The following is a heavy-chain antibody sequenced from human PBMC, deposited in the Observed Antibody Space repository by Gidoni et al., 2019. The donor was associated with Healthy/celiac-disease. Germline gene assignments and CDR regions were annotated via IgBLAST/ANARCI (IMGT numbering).Heavy chain of an antibody. Sequence: QLQLQESGPGLVKPSETLSLTCTVSGGSISRSSYYWGWIRPPPGKGLEWIGSIYYSGSTYYNPSLKSRVTISVDTSKNQFSLKLSSVTAADTAVYYCARDMDYYDSSGYGGDYWGQGTLVTVSS. V-gene: IGHV4-39*07. CDR2: IYYSGST. J-gene: IGHJ4*02. CDR1: GGSISRSSYY. CDR3: ARDMDYYDSSGYGGDY. D-gene: IGHD3-22*01.